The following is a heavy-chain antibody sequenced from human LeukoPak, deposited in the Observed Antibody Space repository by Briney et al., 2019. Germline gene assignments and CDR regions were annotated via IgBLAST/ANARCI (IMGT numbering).Heavy chain of an antibody. CDR1: GDSVSSDSAA. CDR2: TYYRSKWYN. V-gene: IGHV6-1*01. Sequence: SQTLSLTCAISGDSVSSDSAAWNWIRQSPSRGLEWLGRTYYRSKWYNDYAVSVNSRITINPDTSMNQFSLQMNSVTPEDTAVYYCARGRYSGSSRGLRDFDYWGLGTLVTVSS. CDR3: ARGRYSGSSRGLRDFDY. D-gene: IGHD6-6*01. J-gene: IGHJ4*02.